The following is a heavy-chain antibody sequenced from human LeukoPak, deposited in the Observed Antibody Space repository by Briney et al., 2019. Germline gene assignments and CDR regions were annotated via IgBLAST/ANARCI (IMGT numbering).Heavy chain of an antibody. CDR3: ARHFVEWEPLTWFDP. CDR2: INHSGST. Sequence: GSLRLSCAASGFGFNNAWMSWVRQPPGKGLEWIGEINHSGSTNYNPSLKSRVTISVDTSKNQFSLKLSSVTAADTAVYYCARHFVEWEPLTWFDPWGQGTLVTVSS. J-gene: IGHJ5*02. V-gene: IGHV4-34*01. D-gene: IGHD1-26*01. CDR1: GFGFNNAW.